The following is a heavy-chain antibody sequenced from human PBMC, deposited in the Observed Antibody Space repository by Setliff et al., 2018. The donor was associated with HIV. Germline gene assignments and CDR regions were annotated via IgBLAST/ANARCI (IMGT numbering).Heavy chain of an antibody. Sequence: SETLSLTCTVSGDSISSGDHYWSWIRQHPGKGLEWIGYIYHTGRTYFNESLKSRVTISVDTSKNQFSLKLNSVTAADPAVYYCARSVFYGVAATHFDFWGQGTRVT. CDR3: ARSVFYGVAATHFDF. CDR1: GDSISSGDHY. CDR2: IYHTGRT. J-gene: IGHJ4*02. V-gene: IGHV4-31*02. D-gene: IGHD2-15*01.